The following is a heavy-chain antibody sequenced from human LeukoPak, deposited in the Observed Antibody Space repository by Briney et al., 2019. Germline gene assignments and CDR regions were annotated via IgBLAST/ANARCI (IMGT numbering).Heavy chain of an antibody. CDR1: GFSLSTSGVG. CDR2: IYWDDDK. D-gene: IGHD6-13*01. V-gene: IGHV2-5*02. Sequence: SGPTLVKPTQTLTLTCTFSGFSLSTSGVGVGWIRQPPGKALEWLALIYWDDDKRYSPSLKSRPTITKDTSKNQVVLTMTNMDPVDTATYYCAHRPRYSSSWYESGYYFDYWGQGTLVTVSS. CDR3: AHRPRYSSSWYESGYYFDY. J-gene: IGHJ4*02.